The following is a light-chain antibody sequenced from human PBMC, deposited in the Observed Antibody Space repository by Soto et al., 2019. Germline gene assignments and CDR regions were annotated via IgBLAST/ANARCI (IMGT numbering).Light chain of an antibody. CDR3: SSYTSSSTRV. CDR2: EVS. J-gene: IGLJ1*01. Sequence: ALTQPASVSGSPGQSITIPCTRTSSDVGSYNFVSWYQQHPGKVPKVMIYEVSKRPSGVSDRFSGSKSVNTATLTISGLQADDEADYYCSSYTSSSTRVFGTGTKVTVL. V-gene: IGLV2-14*02. CDR1: SSDVGSYNF.